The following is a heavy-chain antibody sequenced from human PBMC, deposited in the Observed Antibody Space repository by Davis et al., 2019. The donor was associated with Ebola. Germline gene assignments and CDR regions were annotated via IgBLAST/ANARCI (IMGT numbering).Heavy chain of an antibody. J-gene: IGHJ6*04. D-gene: IGHD5-18*01. V-gene: IGHV6-1*01. CDR1: GDSVSSGG. Sequence: PSETLSLTCAISGDSVSSGGWNWIRQSPSRGLEWLGRTYYNSKWYNDYAVSVKSRITINPDTSKNEFSLQLNSVTPEDTALYYCARGWLRVGMDVWGEGTTVTVPS. CDR2: TYYNSKWYN. CDR3: ARGWLRVGMDV.